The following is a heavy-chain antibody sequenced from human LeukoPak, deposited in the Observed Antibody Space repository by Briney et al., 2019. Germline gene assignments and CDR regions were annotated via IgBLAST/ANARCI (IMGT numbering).Heavy chain of an antibody. J-gene: IGHJ4*02. V-gene: IGHV3-74*01. Sequence: GGSLRLSCAASGFTFTRHWMHWVRQAPGKGLEWVSRIKTDGTNTIYADFVEGRFTISRDNARNTLYLRMSSLRAGDTAVYYCGGSEDGYIDYWGQGTLVTVSS. CDR3: GGSEDGYIDY. D-gene: IGHD5-24*01. CDR2: IKTDGTNT. CDR1: GFTFTRHW.